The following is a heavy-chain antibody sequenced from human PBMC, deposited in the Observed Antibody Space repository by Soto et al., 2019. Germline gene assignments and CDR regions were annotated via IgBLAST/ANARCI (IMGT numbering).Heavy chain of an antibody. CDR2: INHSGST. D-gene: IGHD5-18*01. CDR1: GVSFSGYY. CDR3: ARGRAAMDNQNYYGMEV. V-gene: IGHV4-34*01. Sequence: SETLSLTCAVYGVSFSGYYWSWIRQPPGKGLEWIGEINHSGSTNYNPSLKSRVTISVDTSKNQFSLKMSSVTAADTAGYYCARGRAAMDNQNYYGMEVWGQGTTVTVSS. J-gene: IGHJ6*01.